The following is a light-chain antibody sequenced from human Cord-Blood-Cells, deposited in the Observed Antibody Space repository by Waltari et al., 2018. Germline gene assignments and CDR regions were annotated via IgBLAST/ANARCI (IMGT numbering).Light chain of an antibody. CDR3: RSYESSLSGVV. CDR2: DNS. V-gene: IGLV1-40*01. J-gene: IGLJ2*01. Sequence: QPVLPPPPSSSAAPRGTSIISYSVGSSSTGAGYDLHWYQQLPGTAPKPLIYDNSNRPSGVPDRFSGSKSGTSASLAISGLQAEDEADYYCRSYESSLSGVVFGGGTKLTVL. CDR1: SSSTGAGYD.